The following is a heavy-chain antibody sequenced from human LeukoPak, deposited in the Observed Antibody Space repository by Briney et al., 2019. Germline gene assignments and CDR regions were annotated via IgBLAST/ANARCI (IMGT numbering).Heavy chain of an antibody. Sequence: KAGGSLRLSCAASGFTVSDYSMSWVRQAPGKGLEWVSSITSNSSYIYYADSVKGRFTISRDNAENSLYLQMNSLRAEDTAVYYCARRYCSITNCYAFDYWGQGTQVTVSS. CDR2: ITSNSSYI. J-gene: IGHJ4*02. CDR3: ARRYCSITNCYAFDY. CDR1: GFTVSDYS. V-gene: IGHV3-21*01. D-gene: IGHD2-2*01.